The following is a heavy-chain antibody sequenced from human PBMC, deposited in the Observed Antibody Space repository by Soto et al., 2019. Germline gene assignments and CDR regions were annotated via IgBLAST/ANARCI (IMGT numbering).Heavy chain of an antibody. J-gene: IGHJ6*02. CDR1: GFTFSSYG. CDR2: IWYDGSNK. CDR3: ARDNWYYYDSSGYYYYYGMDV. V-gene: IGHV3-33*01. D-gene: IGHD3-22*01. Sequence: GGSLRLSCAASGFTFSSYGMHWVRQAPGKGLEWVAVIWYDGSNKYYADSVKGRFTISRDNSKNTLYRQMNSLRAEDTAVYYCARDNWYYYDSSGYYYYYGMDVWGQGTTVTVSS.